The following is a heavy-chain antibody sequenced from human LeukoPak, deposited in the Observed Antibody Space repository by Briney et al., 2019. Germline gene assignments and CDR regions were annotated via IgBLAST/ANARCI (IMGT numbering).Heavy chain of an antibody. CDR2: IYHSGST. V-gene: IGHV4-4*02. CDR1: GGSISTSNW. CDR3: ARDPPAGTIGEGAFDI. J-gene: IGHJ3*02. Sequence: SETLSLTCAVSGGSISTSNWWSWVRQPPGKGLEWIGEIYHSGSTNYNPSLKSRVTISVDKSKNQFSLKLSSVTAADTAVYYCARDPPAGTIGEGAFDIWGQGTMVIVSS. D-gene: IGHD1-26*01.